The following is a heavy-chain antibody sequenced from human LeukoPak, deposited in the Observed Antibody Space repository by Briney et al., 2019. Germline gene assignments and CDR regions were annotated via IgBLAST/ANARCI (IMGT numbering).Heavy chain of an antibody. CDR1: GGSISSSSYY. CDR3: ARLSRSSIRTMLERGNPDY. Sequence: SETLSLTCTVSGGSISSSSYYWGWIRQPPGKGLEWIGSIYYSGSTYYNPSLKSRVTISVDTSKNQFSLKLSSVTAADTAVYYCARLSRSSIRTMLERGNPDYWGQGTLVTVSS. V-gene: IGHV4-39*01. J-gene: IGHJ4*02. D-gene: IGHD2-2*01. CDR2: IYYSGST.